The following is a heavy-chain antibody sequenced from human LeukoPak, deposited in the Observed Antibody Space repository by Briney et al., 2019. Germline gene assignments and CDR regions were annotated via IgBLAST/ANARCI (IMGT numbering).Heavy chain of an antibody. V-gene: IGHV4-59*12. Sequence: SETLSLTCTVSGGSISSYYWSWIRRPPGKGLEGIGYIYYSGSTNYNPSLKSRVTISVDTSKNQFSLKLSSVTAADTAVYYCARRRRGSGSRPPFDYWGQGTLVTVSS. CDR1: GGSISSYY. D-gene: IGHD3-10*01. CDR2: IYYSGST. J-gene: IGHJ4*02. CDR3: ARRRRGSGSRPPFDY.